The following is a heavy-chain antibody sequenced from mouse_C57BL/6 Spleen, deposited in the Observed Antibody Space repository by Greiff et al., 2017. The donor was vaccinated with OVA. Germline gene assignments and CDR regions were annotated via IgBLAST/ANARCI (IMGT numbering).Heavy chain of an antibody. CDR2: ISDGGSYT. CDR3: ARSITTVVDYFDY. V-gene: IGHV5-4*03. D-gene: IGHD1-1*01. Sequence: EVMLVESGGGLVKPGGSLKLSCAASGFTFSSYAMSWVRQTPETRLEWVATISDGGSYTYYPDNVKGRFTISRDNAKNNLYLPMSHLKSEDTAMYYCARSITTVVDYFDYWGQGTTLTVSS. CDR1: GFTFSSYA. J-gene: IGHJ2*01.